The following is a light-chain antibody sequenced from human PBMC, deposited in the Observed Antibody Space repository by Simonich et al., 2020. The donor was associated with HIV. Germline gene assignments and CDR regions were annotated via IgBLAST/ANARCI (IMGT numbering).Light chain of an antibody. J-gene: IGKJ2*01. CDR3: QQYNNWPYT. V-gene: IGKV3-15*01. Sequence: EIVMTQSPATLSVSPGERAALSCRASQSVSSNLAWYQQKPVQAPRLLIYAASTRATGIPARFSGSGSGTEFTLTISSLQSEDFAVYYCQQYNNWPYTFGQGTKLEIK. CDR2: AAS. CDR1: QSVSSN.